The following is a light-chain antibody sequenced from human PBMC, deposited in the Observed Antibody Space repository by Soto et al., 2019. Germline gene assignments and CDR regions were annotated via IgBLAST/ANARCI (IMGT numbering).Light chain of an antibody. J-gene: IGKJ4*01. V-gene: IGKV3-20*01. CDR1: QSVSSSY. CDR3: QQYHTWPIT. Sequence: EIVLTQSPGTLSLSPGEIATLSFSASQSVSSSYLAWYQQKPGQAPRLLIYGASSRATGIPARFSGSGSGTEFTLTISSLQPEDCAIYYCQQYHTWPITFGGGTKVDIK. CDR2: GAS.